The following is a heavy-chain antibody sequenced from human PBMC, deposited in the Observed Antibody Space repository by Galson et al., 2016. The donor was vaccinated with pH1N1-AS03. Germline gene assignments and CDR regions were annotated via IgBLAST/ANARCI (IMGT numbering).Heavy chain of an antibody. V-gene: IGHV3-30*03. CDR2: ISHDETGE. J-gene: IGHJ4*02. CDR1: GFTFRNFG. CDR3: ARDLRGSSPPFDY. Sequence: SLRLSCAASGFTFRNFGMHWVRQAPGKGPEWVGVISHDETGEWYADSVKGRFTISRDDSKNTLYLQMNSLRAEDTALYNCARDLRGSSPPFDYWGQGTLVTVSS. D-gene: IGHD6-13*01.